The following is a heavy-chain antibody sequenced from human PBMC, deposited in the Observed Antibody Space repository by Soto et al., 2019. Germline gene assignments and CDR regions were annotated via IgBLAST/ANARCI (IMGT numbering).Heavy chain of an antibody. CDR2: IDDRGST. CDR3: ARGRAGYCDGGSCYA. J-gene: IGHJ5*02. Sequence: SETLSLTCAVYGGSFSGYSWSWIRQPPGKRLEWIGEIDDRGSTKSNPSLKSRLTISLDPSENQFSLKLSSVTAADTAVYYCARGRAGYCDGGSCYAWGQGTLVTVSS. D-gene: IGHD2-15*01. V-gene: IGHV4-34*01. CDR1: GGSFSGYS.